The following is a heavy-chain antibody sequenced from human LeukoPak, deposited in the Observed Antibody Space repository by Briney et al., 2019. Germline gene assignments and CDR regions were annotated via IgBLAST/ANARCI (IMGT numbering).Heavy chain of an antibody. CDR2: IWYDGSNK. V-gene: IGHV3-33*01. D-gene: IGHD5-18*01. CDR1: GFTFSSYG. Sequence: GGALRLSCAASGFTFSSYGMHWVRQAPGKGLEWVAVIWYDGSNKYYVDSVKGRFTISRDKYKNTLYLQMNSMRAEDTAVYYCARGYSYGVENYFDYWGQGTLVTVSS. J-gene: IGHJ4*02. CDR3: ARGYSYGVENYFDY.